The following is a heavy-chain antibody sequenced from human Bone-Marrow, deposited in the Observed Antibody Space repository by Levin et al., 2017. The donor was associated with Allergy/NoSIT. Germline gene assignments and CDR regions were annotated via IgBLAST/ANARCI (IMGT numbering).Heavy chain of an antibody. V-gene: IGHV3-21*06. CDR1: GFTFSDFT. CDR2: ISDRNTYI. J-gene: IGHJ4*02. CDR3: SRDRAGPYYFDY. Sequence: PGGSLRLSCAASGFTFSDFTMNWVRQAPGKGLEWVSSISDRNTYIYYAGSVKGRFTISRDDAKNLLYLDMDSLRAEDTGVYYCSRDRAGPYYFDYWGQGILVTVSS.